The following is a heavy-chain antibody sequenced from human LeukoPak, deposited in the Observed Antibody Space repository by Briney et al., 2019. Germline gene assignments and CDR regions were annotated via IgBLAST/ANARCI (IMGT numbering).Heavy chain of an antibody. Sequence: SETLSLTCTVSGGSISSYYWSWIRQPPGKGLEWIGYIYYSGGTNYNPSLKSRVTISVDTSKNQFSLKLSSVTAADTAVYYCAGHSGNTIGDFDYWGQGTLVTVSS. CDR3: AGHSGNTIGDFDY. D-gene: IGHD4-23*01. CDR1: GGSISSYY. J-gene: IGHJ4*02. V-gene: IGHV4-59*08. CDR2: IYYSGGT.